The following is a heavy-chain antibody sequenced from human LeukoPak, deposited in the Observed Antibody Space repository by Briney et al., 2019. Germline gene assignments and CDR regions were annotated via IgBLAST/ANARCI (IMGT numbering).Heavy chain of an antibody. V-gene: IGHV3-48*03. D-gene: IGHD3-16*02. CDR1: GFTFSSYE. CDR2: ISSSGSTI. Sequence: GGSLRLSCAASGFTFSSYEMNWVRQAPGKGLEWVSYISSSGSTIYYADSVKGRFTISRDNSKNTLYLQMNALRAEDTAVYFCAREEHYRRYFALWGRGTLATVSS. CDR3: AREEHYRRYFAL. J-gene: IGHJ2*01.